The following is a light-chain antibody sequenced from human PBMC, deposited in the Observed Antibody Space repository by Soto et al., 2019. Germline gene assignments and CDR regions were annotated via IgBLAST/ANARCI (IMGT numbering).Light chain of an antibody. J-gene: IGKJ1*01. CDR2: GAS. V-gene: IGKV3-20*01. CDR3: QQYGSSPQT. CDR1: QSVSSSY. Sequence: EIVLTQSPGTLSLSPGERATLSCRASQSVSSSYLAWYQQKPGQAPRLLIYGASSRATGIPDRFSGSGSGTDFILTISRLEPEDFALYYCQQYGSSPQTFGQGTKVEIK.